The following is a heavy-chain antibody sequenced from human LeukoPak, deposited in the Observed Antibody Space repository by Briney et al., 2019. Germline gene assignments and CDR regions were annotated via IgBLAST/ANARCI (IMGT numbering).Heavy chain of an antibody. CDR1: GFTFSDHY. D-gene: IGHD3-9*01. Sequence: PGGSLRLFCAASGFTFSDHYMDWVRQAPGKGLEWVGRIRNKVNSYSTEYAASVKGRFTISRDDSKNSLYLQMNSLKTEDTAVYYCARVRYYLDYWGQGTLVTVSS. CDR2: IRNKVNSYST. CDR3: ARVRYYLDY. V-gene: IGHV3-72*01. J-gene: IGHJ4*02.